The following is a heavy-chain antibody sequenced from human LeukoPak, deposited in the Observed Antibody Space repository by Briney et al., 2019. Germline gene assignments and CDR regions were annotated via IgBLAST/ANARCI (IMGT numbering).Heavy chain of an antibody. J-gene: IGHJ4*02. V-gene: IGHV4-61*02. CDR2: IYTSGST. CDR3: ASVDYGDEYYFDY. Sequence: SETLSLTCTVSGGSISSGSYYWSWIRQPAGKGLEWIGRIYTSGSTNYNPSLKSRVTISVDTSKNQFSLKLSSVTAADTAVYYCASVDYGDEYYFDYWGQGTLVTVSS. D-gene: IGHD4-17*01. CDR1: GGSISSGSYY.